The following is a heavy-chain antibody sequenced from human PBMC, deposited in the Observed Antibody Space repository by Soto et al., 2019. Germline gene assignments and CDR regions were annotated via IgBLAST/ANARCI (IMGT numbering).Heavy chain of an antibody. CDR3: ARQDRVVAEGRWFNP. V-gene: IGHV4-38-2*02. Sequence: SETLSLTCTVSGYSISSGYHWAWIRQPPGKGLEWLGSAHYSGNTYYNPSLKSRLTISVDKSKNQFSLNLSSVTAADTAVYYCARQDRVVAEGRWFNPWGQGTLVTVSS. CDR2: AHYSGNT. J-gene: IGHJ5*02. D-gene: IGHD2-15*01. CDR1: GYSISSGYH.